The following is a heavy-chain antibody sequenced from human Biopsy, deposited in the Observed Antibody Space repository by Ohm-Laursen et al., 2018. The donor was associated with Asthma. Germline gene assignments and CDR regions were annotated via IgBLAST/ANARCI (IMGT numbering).Heavy chain of an antibody. D-gene: IGHD1-26*01. CDR1: GFSFSNYG. J-gene: IGHJ4*02. CDR3: AKDVFPGWELRRGPDY. Sequence: SLRLSCTAPGFSFSNYGMHWVRQAPGKGLEWVALISSDVREWYADSVKGRFTISRDNSRNTLHLQMNSLRAEDTAVYYCAKDVFPGWELRRGPDYWGQGTLVTVSS. CDR2: ISSDVRE. V-gene: IGHV3-30*18.